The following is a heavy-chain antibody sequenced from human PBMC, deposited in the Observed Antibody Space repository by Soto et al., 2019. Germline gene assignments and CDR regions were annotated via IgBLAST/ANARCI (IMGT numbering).Heavy chain of an antibody. CDR3: ARQTTYSSSWYDY. CDR2: IYSSGST. CDR1: GGSISNYY. V-gene: IGHV4-4*07. J-gene: IGHJ4*02. D-gene: IGHD6-13*01. Sequence: KTSETLSLTCTVSGGSISNYYWTWIRQPAGKGLEWIGRIYSSGSTNYNSSLKSRVTMSVDTSKNQFSLKLTSVTAADTAVYYCARQTTYSSSWYDYWGQGALVTVSS.